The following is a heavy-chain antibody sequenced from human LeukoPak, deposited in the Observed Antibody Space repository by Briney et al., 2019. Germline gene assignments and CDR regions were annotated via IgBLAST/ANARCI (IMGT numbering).Heavy chain of an antibody. Sequence: GASVKVSCKASEYTFTSYAMHWVRQAPGQRLEWMGWINAGNGNTKYSQKFQGRVTITRDTSASTAYMELSSLRSEDTAVYYCAREKNPYPVWFDPWGQGTLVTVSS. CDR2: INAGNGNT. J-gene: IGHJ5*02. CDR1: EYTFTSYA. CDR3: AREKNPYPVWFDP. V-gene: IGHV1-3*01.